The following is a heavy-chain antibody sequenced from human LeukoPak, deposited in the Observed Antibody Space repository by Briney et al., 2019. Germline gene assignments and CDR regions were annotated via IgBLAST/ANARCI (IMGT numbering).Heavy chain of an antibody. D-gene: IGHD3-10*01. CDR2: IHYTGST. V-gene: IGHV4-59*01. J-gene: IGHJ5*02. CDR1: GGSINSYY. Sequence: SETLSLTCTVSGGSINSYYWSWIRQPPGKGLECIGYIHYTGSTNYNPSLKSRVTISVDTSKSQFSLKLSSVTAADTAIYYCARGGYYGSGNDFRFDPWGQGTLVTVSS. CDR3: ARGGYYGSGNDFRFDP.